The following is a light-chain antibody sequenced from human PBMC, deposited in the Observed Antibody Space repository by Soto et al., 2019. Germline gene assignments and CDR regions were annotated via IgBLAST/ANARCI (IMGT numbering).Light chain of an antibody. J-gene: IGKJ1*01. CDR1: QTVTGNY. CDR3: QQRGNRPPWT. V-gene: IGKV3-11*01. CDR2: GAS. Sequence: EIVLTQSPGTLSLSPGDRATLSCRASQTVTGNYLAWYHQKPGQAPRLLIYGASNRATGIPARFSGSGSGTDFTLTISSLEPEDFAVYYCQQRGNRPPWTFGQGTKVDIK.